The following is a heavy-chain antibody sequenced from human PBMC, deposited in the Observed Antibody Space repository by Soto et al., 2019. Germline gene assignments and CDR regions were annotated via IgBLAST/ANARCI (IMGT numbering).Heavy chain of an antibody. CDR2: ISSDGRNE. D-gene: IGHD6-19*01. CDR1: GFTFVRSS. Sequence: QVQLVESGGGVVHPGRSLRLSCAASGFTFVRSSLHWARQAPGKGLEWVAGISSDGRNELYADSVKGRFTISRDNSMSTLELQMNSLGSDDTAVYYCARGTGWFFFWGQGTLVTVSS. J-gene: IGHJ4*02. V-gene: IGHV3-30*04. CDR3: ARGTGWFFF.